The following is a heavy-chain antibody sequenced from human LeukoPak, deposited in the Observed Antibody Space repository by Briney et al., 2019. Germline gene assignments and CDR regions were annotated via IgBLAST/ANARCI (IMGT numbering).Heavy chain of an antibody. J-gene: IGHJ4*02. D-gene: IGHD3-16*02. CDR2: INPNSGGT. CDR1: GYTFTGYY. CDR3: ARGAYYDYGWGSYRPEGFDY. Sequence: ASVKVSCKASGYTFTGYYMHWVRQAPGQGLEWMGWINPNSGGTNYAQKFQGRVTMTRDTSISTAYMELSRLRSDDTAVYYCARGAYYDYGWGSYRPEGFDYWGQGTLVTVSS. V-gene: IGHV1-2*02.